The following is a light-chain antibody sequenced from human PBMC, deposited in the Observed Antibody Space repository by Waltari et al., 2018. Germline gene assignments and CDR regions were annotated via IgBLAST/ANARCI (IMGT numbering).Light chain of an antibody. CDR1: QSVLDGNGHNF. CDR2: LTS. V-gene: IGKV2-28*01. Sequence: IVLTQSPRSLPVTPGETASISCRSSQSVLDGNGHNFLHWYVQKPGQSPQLLSYLTSGRASEVPDRFRGGGSGTDFTLEISRVEAEDVGFYYCMQAQELPFTFGQGTQLEIK. J-gene: IGKJ2*01. CDR3: MQAQELPFT.